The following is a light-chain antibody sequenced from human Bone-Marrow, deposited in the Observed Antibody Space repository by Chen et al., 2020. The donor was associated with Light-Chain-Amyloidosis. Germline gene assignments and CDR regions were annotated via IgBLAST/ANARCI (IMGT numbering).Light chain of an antibody. CDR2: RDT. CDR1: DLPTKY. CDR3: QSADSSGTYEVI. V-gene: IGLV3-25*03. Sequence: SYELTQPPSVSVYPGQTARITCSGDDLPTKYAYWYQQKPGQAPVLVIHRDTERPSGISERFSGSSSGTTATLTICGVQAEDEADYHCQSADSSGTYEVIFGGGTKLTVL. J-gene: IGLJ2*01.